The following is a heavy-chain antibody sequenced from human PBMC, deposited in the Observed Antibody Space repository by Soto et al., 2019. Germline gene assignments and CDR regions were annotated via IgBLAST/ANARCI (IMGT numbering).Heavy chain of an antibody. CDR1: GYTFTSYG. V-gene: IGHV1-18*01. CDR2: FSAYNGNT. D-gene: IGHD1-26*01. CDR3: ARDSGGSFSYFDY. J-gene: IGHJ4*02. Sequence: QVQLVQSGAEVKKPGASVKVSGKASGYTFTSYGISWVRKAPGQGLEWMGWFSAYNGNTNYAQKLQCRVIMTTDATTSTAYMELRSLISVETAVYYCARDSGGSFSYFDYWSQGILITVSS.